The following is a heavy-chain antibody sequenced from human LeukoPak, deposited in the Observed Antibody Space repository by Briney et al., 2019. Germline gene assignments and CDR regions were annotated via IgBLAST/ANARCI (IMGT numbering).Heavy chain of an antibody. Sequence: SVKVSCKASGYTFTGYYMHWVRQAPGQGLEWMGWINPNSGGTNYAQKFQGRVTMTRDTSISTAYMELSRLRSDDTAVYYCAREDIVVVPAATKYNWFDPWAREPWSPSPQ. J-gene: IGHJ5*02. CDR2: INPNSGGT. CDR3: AREDIVVVPAATKYNWFDP. V-gene: IGHV1-2*02. D-gene: IGHD2-2*01. CDR1: GYTFTGYY.